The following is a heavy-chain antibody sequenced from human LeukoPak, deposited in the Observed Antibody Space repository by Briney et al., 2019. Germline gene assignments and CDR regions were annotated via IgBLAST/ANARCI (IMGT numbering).Heavy chain of an antibody. CDR2: TYYRSKWYN. V-gene: IGHV6-1*01. D-gene: IGHD6-19*01. CDR1: GDSVSSNSAA. Sequence: SQTLSLTCAISGDSVSSNSAAWNWIRQSPSRGLEWLGRTYYRSKWYNDYAESVKSRITINPDTSKNQFSLQLNSVAPEDTAVYYCTRDEQWLVYFDYWGQGTLVTVSS. CDR3: TRDEQWLVYFDY. J-gene: IGHJ4*02.